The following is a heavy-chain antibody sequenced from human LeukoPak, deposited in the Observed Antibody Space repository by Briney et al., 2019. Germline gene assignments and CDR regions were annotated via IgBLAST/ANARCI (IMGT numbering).Heavy chain of an antibody. Sequence: SETLSLTCAVYGGSFSGYYWSWLRQPPGKGLEWIGEINHSGSTNYNPSLKSRVTISVDTSKNQFSLKLSSVTAADTAVYYRARDTAGSGVHLALDYWGQGTLVTVSS. D-gene: IGHD3-10*01. J-gene: IGHJ4*02. V-gene: IGHV4-34*01. CDR2: INHSGST. CDR1: GGSFSGYY. CDR3: ARDTAGSGVHLALDY.